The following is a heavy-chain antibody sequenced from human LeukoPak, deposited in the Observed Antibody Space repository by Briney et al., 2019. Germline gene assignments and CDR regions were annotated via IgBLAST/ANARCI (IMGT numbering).Heavy chain of an antibody. CDR3: ARWDDLFLIDF. CDR2: ISTSSSSK. Sequence: GGSLRLSCAVSGFTFSSYRMSWVRQAPGKGLEWVSSISTSSSSKYYADSVKGRFTISRDNAKNSLDLQMNSLRTEDTAVYYCARWDDLFLIDFWGQGTLVTVSS. J-gene: IGHJ4*02. V-gene: IGHV3-21*01. D-gene: IGHD3-9*01. CDR1: GFTFSSYR.